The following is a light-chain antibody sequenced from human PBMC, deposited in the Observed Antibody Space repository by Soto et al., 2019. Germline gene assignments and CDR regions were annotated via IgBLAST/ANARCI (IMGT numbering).Light chain of an antibody. J-gene: IGKJ1*01. CDR1: ESVSNN. CDR3: QQYDNWPPWA. V-gene: IGKV3-15*01. CDR2: GAS. Sequence: EIVMTQSPATLSVSPGERATLSCRASESVSNNLAWYQQKPGQAPRLLIYGASTRATGIAARFSGSGSGTEFTLPITGLQSEDFAVYYCQQYDNWPPWAFGQGTQVEI.